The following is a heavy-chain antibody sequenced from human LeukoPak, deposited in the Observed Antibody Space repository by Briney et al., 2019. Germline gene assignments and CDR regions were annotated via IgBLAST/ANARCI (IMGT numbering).Heavy chain of an antibody. CDR1: GFTFDDYA. CDR2: ISWNSGSI. Sequence: GRSLRLSCAASGFTFDDYAMHWVRQAPGKGLEWVSGISWNSGSIGYADSVKGRFTISRDNAKNSLYLQMNSLRAEDTALYYCAKSSSRGIAAGWFDPWGQGTLVTVSS. CDR3: AKSSSRGIAAGWFDP. D-gene: IGHD6-25*01. J-gene: IGHJ5*02. V-gene: IGHV3-9*01.